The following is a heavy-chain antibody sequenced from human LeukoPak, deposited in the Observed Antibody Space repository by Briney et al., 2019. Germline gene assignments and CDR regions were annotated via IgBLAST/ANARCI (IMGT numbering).Heavy chain of an antibody. D-gene: IGHD6-13*01. V-gene: IGHV1-69*04. CDR2: IIPILGIA. CDR3: ARELQGYSSSFEDY. Sequence: SVKVSCKASGGTFSSYAISWVRQAPGQGLEWMGRIIPILGIANYAQKFQGRVPFPADKSTSTAYMELSSLRSEDTAVYSCARELQGYSSSFEDYWGQGTLVTVSS. CDR1: GGTFSSYA. J-gene: IGHJ4*02.